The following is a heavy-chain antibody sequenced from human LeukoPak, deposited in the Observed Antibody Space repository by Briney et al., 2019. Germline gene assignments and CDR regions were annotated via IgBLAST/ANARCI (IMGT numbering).Heavy chain of an antibody. Sequence: ASVKVSCKASGYTFTSYYTHWVRQAPGQGLEWMGIINPSGGSTSYAQKFQGRVTMTRDTSTSTVYMELSSLRSEDTAVYYCARDSDVLRYFDWLLLGAFDIWGQGTMVTVSS. CDR1: GYTFTSYY. D-gene: IGHD3-9*01. CDR2: INPSGGST. V-gene: IGHV1-46*01. J-gene: IGHJ3*02. CDR3: ARDSDVLRYFDWLLLGAFDI.